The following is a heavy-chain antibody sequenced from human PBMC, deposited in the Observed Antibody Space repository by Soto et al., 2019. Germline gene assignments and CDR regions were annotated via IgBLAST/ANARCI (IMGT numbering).Heavy chain of an antibody. Sequence: PLALLCTFSGSAVSTGVYYWTWIRQHPGRGLEWIGYIDNSGSTYYNPSLTGRVDISVDTSKNQFSLNLQSLTAADTAFYYCAGAGRDFYVRSYRTSASDQWGQGLRVTGSS. V-gene: IGHV4-31*03. CDR1: GSAVSTGVYY. CDR3: AGAGRDFYVRSYRTSASDQ. J-gene: IGHJ4*02. D-gene: IGHD3-10*02. CDR2: IDNSGST.